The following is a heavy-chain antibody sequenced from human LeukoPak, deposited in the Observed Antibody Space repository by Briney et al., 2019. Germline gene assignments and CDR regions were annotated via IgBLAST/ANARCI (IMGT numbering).Heavy chain of an antibody. D-gene: IGHD4-17*01. J-gene: IGHJ6*02. CDR1: GFTFSSYW. CDR3: ARSRVTTVTTRDSYYYGMDV. Sequence: GGSLRLSCAASGFTFSSYWMHWVRQAPGKGLVWVSRINSDGSSTSYADSVKGRFTISRDIAKNTLYLQMNSLRAEDTAVYYCARSRVTTVTTRDSYYYGMDVWGQGTTVTVSS. V-gene: IGHV3-74*01. CDR2: INSDGSST.